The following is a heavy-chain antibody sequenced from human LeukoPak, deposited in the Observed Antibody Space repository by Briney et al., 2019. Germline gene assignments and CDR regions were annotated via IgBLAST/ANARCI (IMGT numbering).Heavy chain of an antibody. CDR1: GFTFSLYG. J-gene: IGHJ4*02. D-gene: IGHD3-16*01. CDR3: AKDLETRKEAWLRYPDY. V-gene: IGHV3-30*18. Sequence: GGSLRLSCAASGFTFSLYGMHWVRQAPGKGLEWVAVTSYDGGNQYYADSVKGRFTISRDNSMNTLSLQMDSLRAEDSAVYYCAKDLETRKEAWLRYPDYWGQGTLVTVSS. CDR2: TSYDGGNQ.